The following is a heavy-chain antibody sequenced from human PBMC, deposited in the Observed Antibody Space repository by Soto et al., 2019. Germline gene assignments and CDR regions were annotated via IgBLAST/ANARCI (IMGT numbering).Heavy chain of an antibody. CDR3: ARGPYYDLIWNYYYLDV. D-gene: IGHD3-16*01. CDR1: GGSISGHY. V-gene: IGHV4-59*08. Sequence: QVQLQESGPGLVKPSETLSLSCNVSGGSISGHYWSWVRQTPGKGLEWIGYIYYSGSTNYNPSLKGRVTMSVDTSKNHFSLRLTSVTAADTAVYYCARGPYYDLIWNYYYLDVWGKGTTVTVSS. J-gene: IGHJ6*03. CDR2: IYYSGST.